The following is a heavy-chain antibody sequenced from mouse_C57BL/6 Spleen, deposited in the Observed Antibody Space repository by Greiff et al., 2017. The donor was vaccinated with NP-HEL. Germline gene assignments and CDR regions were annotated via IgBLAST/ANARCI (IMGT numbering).Heavy chain of an antibody. Sequence: VQLQQSGAELAKPGASVKLSCKASCYTFTSYWMHWVKQRPGQGLEWIGYINPSSGYTKYNQKFKDKATLTADKSYSTAYMQLSSLTYEDSAVYYCARDYGSSYAMDYWGQGTSVTVSS. J-gene: IGHJ4*01. D-gene: IGHD1-1*01. CDR3: ARDYGSSYAMDY. V-gene: IGHV1-7*01. CDR2: INPSSGYT. CDR1: CYTFTSYW.